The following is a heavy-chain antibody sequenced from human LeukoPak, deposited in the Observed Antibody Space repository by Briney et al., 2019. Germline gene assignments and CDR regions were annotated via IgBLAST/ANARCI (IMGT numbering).Heavy chain of an antibody. J-gene: IGHJ4*02. V-gene: IGHV3-21*01. CDR1: GFTFSSYS. D-gene: IGHD3-9*01. CDR3: ARDIFDSIWHPFDY. CDR2: ISSSSYI. Sequence: GGSLRLSCAASGFTFSSYSMNWVRQAPGKGLEWVSSISSSSYIYYADSVKGRFTISRDNAKNSLYLQMNSLRAEDTAVYYCARDIFDSIWHPFDYWGQGALVTVSS.